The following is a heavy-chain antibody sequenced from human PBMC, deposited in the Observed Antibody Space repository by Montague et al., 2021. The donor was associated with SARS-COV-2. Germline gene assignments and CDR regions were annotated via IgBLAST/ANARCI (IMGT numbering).Heavy chain of an antibody. CDR2: IYYGGST. V-gene: IGHV4-39*02. J-gene: IGHJ4*02. D-gene: IGHD2-15*01. Sequence: SETLSLTCTVSGGSISTYYYWGWIRQPPGKGLEWIGSIYYGGSTYYNPSLKSRVTISVDTSMNHFSLKPSSVTAADTAVYYCARDQGVYCSGGSCYNFDYWGQGTLVTVSS. CDR1: GGSISTYYY. CDR3: ARDQGVYCSGGSCYNFDY.